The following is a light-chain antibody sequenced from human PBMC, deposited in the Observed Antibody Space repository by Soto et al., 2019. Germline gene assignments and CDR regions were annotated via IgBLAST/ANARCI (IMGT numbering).Light chain of an antibody. Sequence: DIPMTQSPSTLSASVGDRVTITCRASQSISSWLAWYQQKPGKAPKLLFYKASSLETGVPSRFSGSGSGTEFTLTISSLQPDDFATYYCQQYDLYPWTFGQGTKVEI. CDR2: KAS. J-gene: IGKJ1*01. CDR3: QQYDLYPWT. CDR1: QSISSW. V-gene: IGKV1-5*03.